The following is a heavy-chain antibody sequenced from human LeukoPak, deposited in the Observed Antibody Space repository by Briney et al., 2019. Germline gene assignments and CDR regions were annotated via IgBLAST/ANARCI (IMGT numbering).Heavy chain of an antibody. J-gene: IGHJ4*02. CDR2: INSDGSST. CDR3: AKSGAAYCSGGSCSRPFDY. CDR1: GFTFSSYW. Sequence: PGGSLRLSCAASGFTFSSYWMHWVRQAPGKGLVWVSRINSDGSSTSYADSVKGRITISRDNAKNSLYLQMNSLRAEDTALYYCAKSGAAYCSGGSCSRPFDYWGQGTLVTVSS. D-gene: IGHD2-15*01. V-gene: IGHV3-74*01.